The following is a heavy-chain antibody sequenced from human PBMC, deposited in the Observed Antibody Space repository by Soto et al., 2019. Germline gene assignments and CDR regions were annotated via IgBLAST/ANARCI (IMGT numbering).Heavy chain of an antibody. Sequence: SETLSLTSTVSGDSISSRGFYWTWIRQHPEEGLEWIGYIYYSGSTYYNPSLKSRVTISSDRSKNQFSLKLDSVTAADTAVYYCARAYSSWYWDYWGQGTLVTVSS. V-gene: IGHV4-31*03. CDR2: IYYSGST. D-gene: IGHD3-22*01. CDR1: GDSISSRGFY. J-gene: IGHJ4*02. CDR3: ARAYSSWYWDY.